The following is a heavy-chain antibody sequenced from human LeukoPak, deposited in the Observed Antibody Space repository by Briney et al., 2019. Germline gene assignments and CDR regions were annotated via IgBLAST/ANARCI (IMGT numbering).Heavy chain of an antibody. CDR3: ARVGIAAAGTRFDY. V-gene: IGHV4-39*07. CDR1: GGSISSSSYY. CDR2: IYYSGST. Sequence: PSETLSLTCTVSGGSISSSSYYWGWIRQPPGKGLEWIGSIYYSGSTYYNPSLKSRVTISVDTSKNQFSLKLSSVTAADTAVYYCARVGIAAAGTRFDYWGQGTLVTVSS. D-gene: IGHD6-13*01. J-gene: IGHJ4*02.